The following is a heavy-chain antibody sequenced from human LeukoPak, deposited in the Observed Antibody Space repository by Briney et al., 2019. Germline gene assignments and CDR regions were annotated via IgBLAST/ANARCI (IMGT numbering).Heavy chain of an antibody. V-gene: IGHV3-66*01. J-gene: IGHJ3*02. CDR2: IYTGGST. Sequence: TGGSLRLSCAVSGFTVSSNYMSWVRQAPGKGLDWVSTIYTGGSTYYADSVKARFTISRDNSKNTVHLQMNSLRVEDTAVYYCARSKTAPGDAFDIWGQGTMVTVSS. CDR3: ARSKTAPGDAFDI. CDR1: GFTVSSNY.